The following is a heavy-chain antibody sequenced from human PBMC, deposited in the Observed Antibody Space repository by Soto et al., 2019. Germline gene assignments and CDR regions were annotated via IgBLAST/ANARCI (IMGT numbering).Heavy chain of an antibody. CDR3: TTDPRYYDSSGYYDY. J-gene: IGHJ4*02. D-gene: IGHD3-22*01. V-gene: IGHV3-15*01. CDR1: GFTFSNAW. CDR2: IKSKTDGGTT. Sequence: GGSLRLSCAASGFTFSNAWMSWVRQAPGKGLEWVGRIKSKTDGGTTDYAAPVKGRFTISRDDSKNTLYLQMNSLKTEDTAVYYCTTDPRYYDSSGYYDYWGQGTLVTVSS.